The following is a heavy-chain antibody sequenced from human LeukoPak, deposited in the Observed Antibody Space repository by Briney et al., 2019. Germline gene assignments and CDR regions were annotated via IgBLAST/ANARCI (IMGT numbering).Heavy chain of an antibody. D-gene: IGHD6-19*01. Sequence: GASVKVSCKASGGTFIKYTISWVRQRPGQGLEWMGGITPLFGTANYAQKFQGRVTITADESASTAYMELSSLRSEDTAVYYCAIDQPVAGVSNFDSWGQGTLVTVSS. CDR1: GGTFIKYT. J-gene: IGHJ4*02. V-gene: IGHV1-69*13. CDR3: AIDQPVAGVSNFDS. CDR2: ITPLFGTA.